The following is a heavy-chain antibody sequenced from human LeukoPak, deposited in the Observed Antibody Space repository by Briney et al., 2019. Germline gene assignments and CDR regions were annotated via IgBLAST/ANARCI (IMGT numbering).Heavy chain of an antibody. CDR3: AKTGRFSTQQYYMDV. V-gene: IGHV3-21*01. CDR1: GFTFSSYS. J-gene: IGHJ6*03. CDR2: ISSSSSYI. D-gene: IGHD6-13*01. Sequence: GGSLRLSCAASGFTFSSYSMNWVRQAPGKGLEWVSSISSSSSYIYYADSVKGRFTISRDNSKNTLYLQMNSLRAEDTAVYYCAKTGRFSTQQYYMDVWGKGTTVTVSS.